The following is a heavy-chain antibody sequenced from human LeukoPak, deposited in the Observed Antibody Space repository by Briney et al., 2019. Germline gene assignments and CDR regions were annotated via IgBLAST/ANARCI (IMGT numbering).Heavy chain of an antibody. D-gene: IGHD4-17*01. CDR1: GFTFSTYA. CDR2: IPYDESDK. J-gene: IGHJ3*02. CDR3: ARSRDYGDYGWVGAFDI. Sequence: GGSLRLSCAASGFTFSTYAMHWVRQAPGKGLEWVAFIPYDESDKYYADSVKGRFTISRDNSKNTLYLQMNSLRAKDTAVYYCARSRDYGDYGWVGAFDIWGQGTMVTVSS. V-gene: IGHV3-30*04.